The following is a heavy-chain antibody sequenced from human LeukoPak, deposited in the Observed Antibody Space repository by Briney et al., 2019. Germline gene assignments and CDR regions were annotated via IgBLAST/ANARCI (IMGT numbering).Heavy chain of an antibody. CDR1: GGSISSYY. J-gene: IGHJ6*03. Sequence: SETLSLTCTVSGGSISSYYWSWIRQPPGKGLEWVGYIYYSGSTNYKPSLKSRVTISVDTSKNQFSLKLSSVTAADTAVYYCASVTRGFGESSKYYAYYYMGVWGKGTTVPISS. CDR2: IYYSGST. CDR3: ASVTRGFGESSKYYAYYYMGV. V-gene: IGHV4-59*08. D-gene: IGHD3-10*01.